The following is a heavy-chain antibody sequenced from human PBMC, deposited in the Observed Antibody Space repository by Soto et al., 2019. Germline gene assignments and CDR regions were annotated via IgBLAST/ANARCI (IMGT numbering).Heavy chain of an antibody. J-gene: IGHJ6*03. CDR1: GGSISSSSYY. Sequence: SETLSLTCTVSGGSISSSSYYWGWIRQPPGKGLEWIGSIYYSGSTYYNPSLKSRVTISVDTSKNQFSLKLSSVTAADTAVYYCARRTPPGYSGYDPQGIYYMDVWGKGTTVTVSS. CDR2: IYYSGST. CDR3: ARRTPPGYSGYDPQGIYYMDV. D-gene: IGHD5-12*01. V-gene: IGHV4-39*01.